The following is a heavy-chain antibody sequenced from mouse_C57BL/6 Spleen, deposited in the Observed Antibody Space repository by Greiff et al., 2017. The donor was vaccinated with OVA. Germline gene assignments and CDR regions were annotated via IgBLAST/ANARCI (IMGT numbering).Heavy chain of an antibody. V-gene: IGHV1-74*01. CDR3: AGATVVAGGYYAMDY. Sequence: QVQLQQPGAELVKPGASVKVSCKASGYTFTSYWMHWVKQRPGQGLEWIGRIHPSDSDTNYNQKFKGKATLTVDKSSSTAYMQLSSLTSEDSAVYYCAGATVVAGGYYAMDYWGQGTSVTVSS. CDR1: GYTFTSYW. CDR2: IHPSDSDT. D-gene: IGHD1-1*01. J-gene: IGHJ4*01.